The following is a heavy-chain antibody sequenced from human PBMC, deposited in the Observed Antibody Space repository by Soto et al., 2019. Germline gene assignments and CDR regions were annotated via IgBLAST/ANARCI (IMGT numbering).Heavy chain of an antibody. Sequence: QVQLVQSGAEVKKPGSSVKASCKASGGTFSSYAISWVRQAPGQGFGWMGGLIPIFGTATYAQKFQGRVTITADESTSTAYMELSSLRSEDTAVYYCARPYYYDSSGADAFDIWGQGTMVTVSS. CDR1: GGTFSSYA. J-gene: IGHJ3*02. CDR3: ARPYYYDSSGADAFDI. D-gene: IGHD3-22*01. V-gene: IGHV1-69*01. CDR2: LIPIFGTA.